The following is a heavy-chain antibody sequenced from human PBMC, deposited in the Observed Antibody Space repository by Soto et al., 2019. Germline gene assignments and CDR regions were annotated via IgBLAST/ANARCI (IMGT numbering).Heavy chain of an antibody. V-gene: IGHV3-33*01. CDR1: GFTFSSYG. D-gene: IGHD3-3*01. Sequence: GGSLRLSCAASGFTFSSYGMHWVRQAPGKGLEWVAVIWYDGSNKYYADSVKGRFTISRDNSKNTLYLQMNSLRAEDTAVYYCARDGGFLEWSKRYYYYYMDVWGKGTTVAVSS. CDR3: ARDGGFLEWSKRYYYYYMDV. J-gene: IGHJ6*03. CDR2: IWYDGSNK.